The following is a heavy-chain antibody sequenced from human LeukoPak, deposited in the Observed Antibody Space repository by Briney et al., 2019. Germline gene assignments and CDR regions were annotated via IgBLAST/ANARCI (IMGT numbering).Heavy chain of an antibody. Sequence: PGGSLRLSCAASRFTFGTFAMSWVRQAPGKGLEWVSAVSSTGSTTWYADSVKGRFTTSRDNSKNTLSLQMDSLRAEDTAIYYCAKDFGVIIHAFDIWGQGTVVTVSS. J-gene: IGHJ3*02. CDR2: VSSTGSTT. CDR3: AKDFGVIIHAFDI. D-gene: IGHD3-3*01. V-gene: IGHV3-23*01. CDR1: RFTFGTFA.